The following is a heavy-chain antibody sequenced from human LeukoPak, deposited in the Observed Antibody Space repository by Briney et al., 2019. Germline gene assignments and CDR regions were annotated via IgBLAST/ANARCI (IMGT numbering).Heavy chain of an antibody. CDR2: IHYTGNT. CDR1: GDSISPNY. J-gene: IGHJ6*03. Sequence: PSESLSLTCTVSGDSISPNYWGWIRQPPGEGLEWIGYIHYTGNTNYNPSLKSRVTISVNTSKNQFSLKLSSVTAADTAVYYCARSGTATSFYYYYYMDVWGKGTTVTVSS. V-gene: IGHV4-59*01. CDR3: ARSGTATSFYYYYYMDV. D-gene: IGHD4-17*01.